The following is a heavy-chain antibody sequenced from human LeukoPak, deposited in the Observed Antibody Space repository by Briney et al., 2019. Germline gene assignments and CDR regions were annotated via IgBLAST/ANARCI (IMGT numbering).Heavy chain of an antibody. CDR3: ARGHPSSGWSYYYYGVDV. CDR2: INWNGGST. Sequence: GGSLRLSCAASGFTFDDYGMSWVRQAPGKGLEWVSGINWNGGSTGYADSVKGRFTISRDNAKNSLYLQMNSLRAEDTAVYYCARGHPSSGWSYYYYGVDVWGQGTTVTVSS. CDR1: GFTFDDYG. J-gene: IGHJ6*02. V-gene: IGHV3-20*04. D-gene: IGHD6-19*01.